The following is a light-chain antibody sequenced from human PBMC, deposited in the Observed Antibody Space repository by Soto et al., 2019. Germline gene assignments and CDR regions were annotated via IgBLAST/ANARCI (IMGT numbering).Light chain of an antibody. Sequence: EIVLTQSPGTLSLSPGERATLSCRASQSVSSSYLAWYQQKPGQAPRLLIYGASSRATGIPDRFSGSGSGTDFTLTISRLEPEDFAVYYCQQYGISNLQTFGQGTKVEIK. V-gene: IGKV3-20*01. J-gene: IGKJ1*01. CDR1: QSVSSSY. CDR2: GAS. CDR3: QQYGISNLQT.